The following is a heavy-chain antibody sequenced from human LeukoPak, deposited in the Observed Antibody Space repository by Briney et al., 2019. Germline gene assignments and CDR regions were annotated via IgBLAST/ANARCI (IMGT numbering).Heavy chain of an antibody. J-gene: IGHJ1*01. D-gene: IGHD3-22*01. CDR2: IYHSGST. V-gene: IGHV4-4*02. CDR3: ARATQGAYYYDSSGYYDD. CDR1: GGSISSSNW. Sequence: SETLSLTCAVSGGSISSSNWWSWVRQPPGKGLEWIGEIYHSGSTNYNPSLKSRVTISVDKSKNQFSLKLSSVTAADTAVYYCARATQGAYYYDSSGYYDDWGRGTLVTVSS.